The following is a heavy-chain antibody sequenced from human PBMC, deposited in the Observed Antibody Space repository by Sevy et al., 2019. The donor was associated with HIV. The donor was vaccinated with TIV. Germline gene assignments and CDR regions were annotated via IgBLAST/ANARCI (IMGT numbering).Heavy chain of an antibody. CDR2: IIYTSTTI. D-gene: IGHD3-22*01. CDR3: ASSDATSRFGYYYFAMDF. J-gene: IGHJ6*02. CDR1: GFTFNTNN. V-gene: IGHV3-48*02. Sequence: GGALRLSCAVSGFTFNTNNMNWVRQAPGEELEWGSYIIYTSTTIYYADSVRGRFTISRDNAKNTLYLQMNSLRDEDTAVYYCASSDATSRFGYYYFAMDFWGQGTSVTVSS.